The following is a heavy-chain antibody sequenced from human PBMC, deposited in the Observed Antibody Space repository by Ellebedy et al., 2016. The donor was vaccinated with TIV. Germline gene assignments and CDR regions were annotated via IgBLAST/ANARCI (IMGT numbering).Heavy chain of an antibody. J-gene: IGHJ6*02. CDR2: FKATDGSR. V-gene: IGHV1-46*01. D-gene: IGHD1-26*01. Sequence: ASVKVSCKESGDTFSSYCVHWVRQAPGQGLQWMGVFKATDGSRIYTQKFQGRVTMTRDTFTNTIYMELSSLRSEDAAVYHCARGREIHYFYYNALDVWGQGTTVTVSS. CDR3: ARGREIHYFYYNALDV. CDR1: GDTFSSYC.